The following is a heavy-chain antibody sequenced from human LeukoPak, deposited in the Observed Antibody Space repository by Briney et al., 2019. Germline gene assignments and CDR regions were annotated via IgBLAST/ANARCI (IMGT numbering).Heavy chain of an antibody. V-gene: IGHV3-11*01. Sequence: GSLSRPCAASGFAFSDYYMSWIRPAPGKGLEWGSYISSSGSTIYYADSVKGRFTISRDNAKNSLYLQMNSLRAEDTAVYYCARAMTTVTGGFDYWGQGTLVTVSS. D-gene: IGHD4-17*01. CDR1: GFAFSDYY. J-gene: IGHJ4*02. CDR2: ISSSGSTI. CDR3: ARAMTTVTGGFDY.